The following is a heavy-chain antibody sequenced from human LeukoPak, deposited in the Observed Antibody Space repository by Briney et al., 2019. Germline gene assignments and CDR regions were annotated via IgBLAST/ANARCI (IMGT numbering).Heavy chain of an antibody. CDR2: ISGSGGST. D-gene: IGHD3-22*01. CDR1: GFTFSSYG. J-gene: IGHJ4*02. CDR3: AKDRYWHYDSSGYYPYFDY. Sequence: PGGTLRLSCAASGFTFSSYGMSWVRQAPGKGLEWVSAISGSGGSTYYADSVKGRFTISRDNSKNTLYLQMNSLRAEDTAVYYCAKDRYWHYDSSGYYPYFDYWGQGTLVTVSS. V-gene: IGHV3-23*01.